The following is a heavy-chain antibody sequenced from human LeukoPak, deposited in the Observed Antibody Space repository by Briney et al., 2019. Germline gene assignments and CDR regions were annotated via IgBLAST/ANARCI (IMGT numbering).Heavy chain of an antibody. V-gene: IGHV3-30*03. CDR1: GFIFSRYG. D-gene: IGHD3-10*01. CDR2: ASYDGTET. CDR3: ARSARGVIFDV. Sequence: GGSLRLSCAASGFIFSRYGMHWVRQAPGKGLEWVAVASYDGTETKYADSVKGRLNLSRDNSKNTVYLQMNSLTFEDTAVYYCARSARGVIFDVWGKGTTVIVSS. J-gene: IGHJ6*04.